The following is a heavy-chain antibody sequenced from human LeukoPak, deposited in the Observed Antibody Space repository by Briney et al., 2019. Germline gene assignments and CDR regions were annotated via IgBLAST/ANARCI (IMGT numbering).Heavy chain of an antibody. V-gene: IGHV3-23*01. D-gene: IGHD2-2*01. CDR1: GFTFSSYA. Sequence: GGALRLSCAASGFTFSSYAMSWVRQAPGKGLEWVSAISGSGGSTYYADSVKGRFTISRDNSKNTLYLQMNRLRAEDTAVYYCAKLAQYQLLKDWFDPWGQGTLVTVSS. CDR3: AKLAQYQLLKDWFDP. J-gene: IGHJ5*02. CDR2: ISGSGGST.